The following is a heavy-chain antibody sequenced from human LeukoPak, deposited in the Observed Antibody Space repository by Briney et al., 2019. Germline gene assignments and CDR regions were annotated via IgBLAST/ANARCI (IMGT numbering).Heavy chain of an antibody. CDR3: TRDRDGDLYFDY. J-gene: IGHJ4*02. Sequence: PGRPLRLSCTASGFTFGDYAMSWVRQAPGKGLEWVGFIRSKAYGGTTEYAASVKGRFTISRDDSKSIAYLQMNSLKTEDTAVYYCTRDRDGDLYFDYWGQGTLVTVPS. D-gene: IGHD4-17*01. CDR1: GFTFGDYA. CDR2: IRSKAYGGTT. V-gene: IGHV3-49*04.